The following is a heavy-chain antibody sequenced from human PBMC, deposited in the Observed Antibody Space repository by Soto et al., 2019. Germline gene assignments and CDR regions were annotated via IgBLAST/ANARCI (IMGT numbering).Heavy chain of an antibody. CDR1: GYTFTSYG. J-gene: IGHJ5*02. D-gene: IGHD3-22*01. CDR3: ARDLWDSSGYYWFRPNWFDP. V-gene: IGHV1-18*04. CDR2: ISAYNGNT. Sequence: ASVKVSCKASGYTFTSYGISCVRQAPGQVLEWMGWISAYNGNTNYAQKLQGRVTMTTDTSTSTAYMELRSLRSDDTAVYYCARDLWDSSGYYWFRPNWFDPWGQGTLVTVSS.